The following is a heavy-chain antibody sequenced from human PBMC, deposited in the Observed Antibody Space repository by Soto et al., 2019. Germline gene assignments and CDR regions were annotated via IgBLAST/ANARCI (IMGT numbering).Heavy chain of an antibody. CDR3: ARSSFTAVDY. V-gene: IGHV1-3*01. Sequence: QVQLVQSGAEVKKPGASVKVSCKASGYTFTSHTIHWVRQAPGQSPESMAWINVNNDNTKYSQKFQGRVTLTIDTSATTAYMELSSLRSEDTAVYYCARSSFTAVDYWGQGTLVTVSS. D-gene: IGHD5-18*01. CDR1: GYTFTSHT. CDR2: INVNNDNT. J-gene: IGHJ4*02.